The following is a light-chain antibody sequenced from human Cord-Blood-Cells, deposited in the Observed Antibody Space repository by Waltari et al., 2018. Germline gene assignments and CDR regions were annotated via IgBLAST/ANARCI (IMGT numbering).Light chain of an antibody. CDR1: QSINSY. CDR3: QQSYSTPWT. Sequence: QMTQSSSPLSASVGDRVYFSCRASQSINSYLNWYQQKPGKAPKLLINAASSLPSGVPSRFSGSGSGTDFTLTISSLQPEDFATYYCQQSYSTPWTFGQGTKVEIK. V-gene: IGKV1-39*01. CDR2: AAS. J-gene: IGKJ1*01.